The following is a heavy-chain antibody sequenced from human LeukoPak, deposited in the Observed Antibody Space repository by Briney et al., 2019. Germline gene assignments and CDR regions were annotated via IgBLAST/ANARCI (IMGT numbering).Heavy chain of an antibody. V-gene: IGHV3-73*01. J-gene: IGHJ4*02. CDR1: GFTFSGSA. CDR2: IRSKANSYAT. Sequence: GGSLRLSCAASGFTFSGSAMHWVRQASGKGLEWVGRIRSKANSYATAYAASVKGRFTISRDDSKNTAYLQMNSLKTEDTAVYYCTSMGGDYQVDYVRHWGQGILVTVSS. CDR3: TSMGGDYQVDYVRH. D-gene: IGHD4-17*01.